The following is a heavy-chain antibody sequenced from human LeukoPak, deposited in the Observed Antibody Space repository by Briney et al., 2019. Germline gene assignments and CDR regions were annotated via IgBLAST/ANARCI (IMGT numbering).Heavy chain of an antibody. CDR3: VYYYGSGSVEY. Sequence: PSETLSLTGTVSGGSITSSDYYWGWIRQPPGKGLEWIGSFYYSGSTNYNPSLKSRVTISVDTSKNQFSLKLSSVTAADTAVYYCVYYYGSGSVEYWGQGTLVTVSS. V-gene: IGHV4-39*01. J-gene: IGHJ4*02. D-gene: IGHD3-10*01. CDR1: GGSITSSDYY. CDR2: FYYSGST.